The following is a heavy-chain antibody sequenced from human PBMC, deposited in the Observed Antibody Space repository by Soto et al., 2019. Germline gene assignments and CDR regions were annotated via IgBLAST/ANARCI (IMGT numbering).Heavy chain of an antibody. CDR1: GYTFRNYA. Sequence: ASVKVSCKASGYTFRNYAIHWVRQAPGQRPEWMGWINAGNRNTKYSQKFQDRVTITSDTSASTAYVELSSLRSEDTAVYYCARDGAVARNITFDYWGQGTLVTVSS. CDR2: INAGNRNT. J-gene: IGHJ4*02. D-gene: IGHD6-19*01. V-gene: IGHV1-3*01. CDR3: ARDGAVARNITFDY.